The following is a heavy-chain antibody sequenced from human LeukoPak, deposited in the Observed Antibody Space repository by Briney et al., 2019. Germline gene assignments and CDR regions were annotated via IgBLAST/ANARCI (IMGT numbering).Heavy chain of an antibody. V-gene: IGHV1-69-2*01. CDR2: VDPGDGET. CDR1: GYTFTDYY. Sequence: ASVKVSCKVSGYTFTDYYMHWVQQAPGNGLEWMGLVDPGDGETIYAEKFQGRVTITADTSTDTAYMELSSLRSEDTAVYYSATGGSGRPTSVRFWGQGTLVTVSS. D-gene: IGHD2-8*01. J-gene: IGHJ4*01. CDR3: ATGGSGRPTSVRF.